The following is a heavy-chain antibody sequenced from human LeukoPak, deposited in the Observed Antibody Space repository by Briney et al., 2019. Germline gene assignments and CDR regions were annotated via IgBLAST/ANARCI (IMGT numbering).Heavy chain of an antibody. CDR1: GYSFTSYW. CDR3: ARRLSGYYFGYYYYYMDV. D-gene: IGHD3-3*01. CDR2: IYPGDSDT. V-gene: IGHV5-51*01. Sequence: GESLKVSCKGSGYSFTSYWIGWVRQMPGKGLEWMGIIYPGDSDTRYSPSFQGQVTISADKSISTAYLQWSSLKASDTAMYYCARRLSGYYFGYYYYYMDVWGKGTTVTVSS. J-gene: IGHJ6*03.